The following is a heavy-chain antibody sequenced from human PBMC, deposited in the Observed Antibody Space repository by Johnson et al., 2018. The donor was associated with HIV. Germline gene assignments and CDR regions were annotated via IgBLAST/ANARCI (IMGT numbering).Heavy chain of an antibody. CDR2: IRSKGYNYAT. CDR1: GFTFSGSA. V-gene: IGHV3-73*02. J-gene: IGHJ3*02. Sequence: VQLVESGGGLVQPGGSLKLSCAASGFTFSGSAIHWVRQASGKGLEWVGRIRSKGYNYATAYAASVNGRFTSSRDDSKNTAYLQLNIWRAGDTAVYYCARANPRGPEESNLVAFEIWGQGTMVTVSS. D-gene: IGHD1-26*01. CDR3: ARANPRGPEESNLVAFEI.